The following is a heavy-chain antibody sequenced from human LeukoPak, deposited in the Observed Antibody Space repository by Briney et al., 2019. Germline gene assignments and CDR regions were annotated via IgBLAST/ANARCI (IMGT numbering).Heavy chain of an antibody. D-gene: IGHD1-26*01. CDR3: ARYSGSYYGERIDY. CDR2: IYHSGST. J-gene: IGHJ4*02. CDR1: GYSISSGYY. V-gene: IGHV4-38-2*02. Sequence: SETLSLTCTVSGYSISSGYYWGWIRQPPGKGLEWIGSIYHSGSTYYNPSLKSRVTISVDTSKNQFSLKLSSVTAADTAVYYCARYSGSYYGERIDYWGQGTLVTVSS.